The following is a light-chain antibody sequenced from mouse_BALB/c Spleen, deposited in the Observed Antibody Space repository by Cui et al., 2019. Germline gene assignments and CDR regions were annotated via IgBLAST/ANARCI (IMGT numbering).Light chain of an antibody. CDR2: YPS. CDR1: EDISAS. Sequence: DIEMTQTTSSLYASLGDRVTISCRGSEDISASLNCYQHKPDRTVKLLFYYPSGLLSGVPLSFIGSGSGAVSSLTFSNLEPEVIATFYCQQYIKLPFTFGSGTKLEIK. V-gene: IGKV10-95*01. CDR3: QQYIKLPFT. J-gene: IGKJ4*01.